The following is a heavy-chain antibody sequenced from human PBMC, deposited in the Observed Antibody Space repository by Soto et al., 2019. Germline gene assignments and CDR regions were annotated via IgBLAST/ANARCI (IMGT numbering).Heavy chain of an antibody. CDR1: GFTFSSYA. Sequence: PVGSLRLSCAASGFTFSSYAMSWVRQAPGKGLEWVSAISGSGGSTYYADSVKGRLTISRDNSKNTLYLQMNSLRAEDTAVYYCAKDLGSSSPNWFDPWGQGTLVTVSS. CDR2: ISGSGGST. CDR3: AKDLGSSSPNWFDP. V-gene: IGHV3-23*01. D-gene: IGHD6-13*01. J-gene: IGHJ5*02.